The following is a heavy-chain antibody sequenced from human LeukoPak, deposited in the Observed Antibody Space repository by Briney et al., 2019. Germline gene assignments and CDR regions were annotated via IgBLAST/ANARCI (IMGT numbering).Heavy chain of an antibody. CDR1: GTXTLIELS. CDR2: INPNSGGT. Sequence: ASVKVSCKVSGTXTLIELSMHWVRQAPGQGIEWMGWINPNSGGTNHAQKFQGRVTMTRDTSISTAYLEVSWLRTDDTAVYYCARQSDTKYYHSYYNGMDVWGQGTTVTVSS. CDR3: ARQSDTKYYHSYYNGMDV. J-gene: IGHJ6*02. D-gene: IGHD2/OR15-2a*01. V-gene: IGHV1-2*02.